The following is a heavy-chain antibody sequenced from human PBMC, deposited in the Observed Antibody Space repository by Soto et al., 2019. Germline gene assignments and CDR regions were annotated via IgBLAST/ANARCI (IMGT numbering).Heavy chain of an antibody. Sequence: EVQLVESGGDLIQPGGSLRLSCAASGFTVSSNYMSWVRQAPGKGLEWVSVIYSGGSTYYADSVKGRFTISRDNSKNTLYLQMNSLRAEDTAVYYCARVSSSYGGVYYYGMDVWGQGNTVTVSS. D-gene: IGHD6-13*01. CDR1: GFTVSSNY. CDR3: ARVSSSYGGVYYYGMDV. CDR2: IYSGGST. J-gene: IGHJ6*02. V-gene: IGHV3-53*01.